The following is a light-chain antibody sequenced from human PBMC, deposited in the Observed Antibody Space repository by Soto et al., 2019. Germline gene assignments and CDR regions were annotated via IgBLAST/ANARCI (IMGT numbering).Light chain of an antibody. V-gene: IGKV1-5*03. Sequence: DIQMTQSPSTLSASVGDRVTITCRASQSISSWLAWYQQKPGKAPKLLIYNASNLESGVPSRYSGSGSGTEFTLTISSLQPDVAAYYCQQYNSLYTFGQGTKLEIK. CDR3: QQYNSLYT. CDR1: QSISSW. CDR2: NAS. J-gene: IGKJ2*01.